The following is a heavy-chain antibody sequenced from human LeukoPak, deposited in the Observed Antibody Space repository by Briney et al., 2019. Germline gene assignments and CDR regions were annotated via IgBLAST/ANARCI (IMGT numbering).Heavy chain of an antibody. CDR1: GFTFTSVS. D-gene: IGHD1-1*01. CDR2: IGHVAGDI. J-gene: IGHJ4*01. Sequence: GGSLRLSCVTSGFTFTSVSMSWVRQAPGKGLEWVAFIGHVAGDIFYADSVKGRFNISRDDAKGSVYLQMNSLRVDDTAVYFCARDPYTGSMFNYWGHGTLVTVSS. V-gene: IGHV3-21*01. CDR3: ARDPYTGSMFNY.